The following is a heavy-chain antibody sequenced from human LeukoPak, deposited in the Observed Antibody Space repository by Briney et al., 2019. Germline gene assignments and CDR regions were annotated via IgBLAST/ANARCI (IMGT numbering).Heavy chain of an antibody. D-gene: IGHD6-6*01. J-gene: IGHJ4*02. Sequence: ASVKVSCKASGYTFTSNGISWVRQAPGQGLEWMGWISAYSGGTNYAQKFQGRVTMTRDTSISIAYMELSRLRSDDTAVYYCARVAARARGFDYWGQGTLVTVSS. CDR1: GYTFTSNG. CDR2: ISAYSGGT. V-gene: IGHV1-2*02. CDR3: ARVAARARGFDY.